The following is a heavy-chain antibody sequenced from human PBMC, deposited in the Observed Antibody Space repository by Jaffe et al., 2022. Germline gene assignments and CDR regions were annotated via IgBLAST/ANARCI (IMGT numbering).Heavy chain of an antibody. J-gene: IGHJ4*02. V-gene: IGHV4-59*01. Sequence: QVQLQESGPGLVKPSETLSLTCTVSGGSISSYYWSWIRQPPGKGLEWIGYIYYSGSTNYNPSLKSRVTISVDTSKNQFSLKLSSVTAADTAVYYCARVGPQEAFDCWGQGTLVTVSS. CDR2: IYYSGST. CDR3: ARVGPQEAFDC. CDR1: GGSISSYY.